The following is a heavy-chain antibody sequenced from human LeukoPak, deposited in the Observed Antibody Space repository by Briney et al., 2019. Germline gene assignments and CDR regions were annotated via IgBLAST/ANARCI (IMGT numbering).Heavy chain of an antibody. D-gene: IGHD6-13*01. V-gene: IGHV3-21*01. Sequence: GGSLRLSCAASGFTFSSYSMNWVRQAPGKGLEWVSSISSSSSYIYYADSVKGRFTISRDNAENSLYLQMNSLRAEDTAVYYCARGRVAAAGQNYYYYGMDVWGQGTTVTVSS. CDR3: ARGRVAAAGQNYYYYGMDV. CDR2: ISSSSSYI. CDR1: GFTFSSYS. J-gene: IGHJ6*02.